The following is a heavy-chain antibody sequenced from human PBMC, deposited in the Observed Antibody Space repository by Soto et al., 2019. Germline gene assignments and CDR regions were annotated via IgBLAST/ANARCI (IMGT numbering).Heavy chain of an antibody. CDR2: IIPIFGTA. CDR3: ARAKYYGSGSLSYYYYGMDV. J-gene: IGHJ6*02. CDR1: GVTFSSYA. V-gene: IGHV1-69*13. Sequence: ASVKVSCKASGVTFSSYAISWVRQAPGQGLEWMGGIIPIFGTANYAQKFQGRVTITADESTSTAYMELSSLRSEDTAVYYCARAKYYGSGSLSYYYYGMDVWGQGTTVTVSS. D-gene: IGHD3-10*01.